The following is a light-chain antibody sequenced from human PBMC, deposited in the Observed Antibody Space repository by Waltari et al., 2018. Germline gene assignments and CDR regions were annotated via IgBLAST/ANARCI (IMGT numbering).Light chain of an antibody. Sequence: EIVMTQSPDTLSASPGDRVTLPCRASQSVVNDLAWYQQRPGQAPRLLLYGVSRRATGVAARFSGSGSGKEFSLTISSLQSEDFAVYYCLQYNNWPPWTFGQGTKVEIK. J-gene: IGKJ1*01. CDR1: QSVVND. V-gene: IGKV3-15*01. CDR3: LQYNNWPPWT. CDR2: GVS.